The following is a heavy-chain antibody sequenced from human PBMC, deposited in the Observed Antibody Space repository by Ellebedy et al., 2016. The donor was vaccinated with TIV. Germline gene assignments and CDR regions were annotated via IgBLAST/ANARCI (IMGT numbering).Heavy chain of an antibody. CDR2: INHSGST. CDR1: GGSFSGYY. CDR3: ARGIRGYSGY. J-gene: IGHJ4*02. D-gene: IGHD5-12*01. Sequence: SETLSLTXAVYGGSFSGYYWSWIRQPPGKGLEWIGEINHSGSTNYNPSLKSRVTISVDTSKNQFSLKLSSVTAADTAVYYCARGIRGYSGYWGQGTLVTVSS. V-gene: IGHV4-34*01.